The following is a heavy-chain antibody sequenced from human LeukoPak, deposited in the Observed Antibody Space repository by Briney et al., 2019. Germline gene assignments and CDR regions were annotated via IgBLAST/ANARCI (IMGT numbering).Heavy chain of an antibody. CDR2: INHSGST. D-gene: IGHD3-10*01. J-gene: IGHJ5*02. CDR1: GGSFSGYY. V-gene: IGHV4-34*01. Sequence: SETLSLTCAVYGGSFSGYYWSWIRQPPGKGLEWTGEINHSGSTNYNPSLKSRVTMSIDTSNNQFSLRLRFVTAADTAVYYCARDSGTTGEVKFDPWGQGTLVTVSS. CDR3: ARDSGTTGEVKFDP.